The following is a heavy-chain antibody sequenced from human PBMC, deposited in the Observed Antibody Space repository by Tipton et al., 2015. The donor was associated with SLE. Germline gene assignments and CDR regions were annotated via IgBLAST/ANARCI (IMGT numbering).Heavy chain of an antibody. CDR3: AGGSRSPVYY. Sequence: TLSLTCTVSGGSISSYSYYWGWIRQPPGKGLEWIGYIYYSGSTYYNQSLKSRTTISVDTSKNQFSLKLTSVTAADTAVYYCAGGSRSPVYYWGQGTLVTVSS. CDR2: IYYSGST. D-gene: IGHD1-26*01. V-gene: IGHV4-31*03. CDR1: GGSISSYSYY. J-gene: IGHJ4*02.